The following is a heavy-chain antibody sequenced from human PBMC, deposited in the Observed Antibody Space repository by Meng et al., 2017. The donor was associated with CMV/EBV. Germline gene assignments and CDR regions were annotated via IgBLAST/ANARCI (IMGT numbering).Heavy chain of an antibody. CDR1: AGTFSSYA. Sequence: SVKVSCKASAGTFSSYAISWVRQAPGQGLEWMGGIIPIFGTANYAQKFQGRVTITTDESTSTAYMELSSLRSEDTAVYYCARDRAGRITIFGVVQGGGMDVWGQGTTVTVSS. V-gene: IGHV1-69*05. J-gene: IGHJ6*02. D-gene: IGHD3-3*01. CDR2: IIPIFGTA. CDR3: ARDRAGRITIFGVVQGGGMDV.